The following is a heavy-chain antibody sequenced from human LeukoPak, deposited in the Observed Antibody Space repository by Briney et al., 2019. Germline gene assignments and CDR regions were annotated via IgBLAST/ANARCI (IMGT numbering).Heavy chain of an antibody. D-gene: IGHD3-16*02. V-gene: IGHV3-33*01. CDR2: IWYDGSNK. CDR1: GFPFSTYG. J-gene: IGHJ4*02. CDR3: ARVRGLGVITPYFDY. Sequence: GRSLRLSCAASGFPFSTYGMHWVRQAPGKGLEWVAVIWYDGSNKYYADSVKGRFTISRDNSKNTLYLQMNSLRAEDTAVYYCARVRGLGVITPYFDYWGQGALVTVSS.